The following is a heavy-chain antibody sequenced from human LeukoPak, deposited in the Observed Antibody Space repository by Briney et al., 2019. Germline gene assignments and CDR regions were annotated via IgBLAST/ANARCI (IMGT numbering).Heavy chain of an antibody. CDR3: ARALYCSSTSCYIGLDY. D-gene: IGHD2-2*02. CDR1: GGSISSSSYY. V-gene: IGHV4-39*01. CDR2: IYYSGST. J-gene: IGHJ4*02. Sequence: SETLSLTCTVSGGSISSSSYYWGWIRQPPGKGLEWSGSIYYSGSTYYNPSLKSRVTISVDTSKNQFSLKLSSVTAADTAVYYCARALYCSSTSCYIGLDYWGQGTLVTVSS.